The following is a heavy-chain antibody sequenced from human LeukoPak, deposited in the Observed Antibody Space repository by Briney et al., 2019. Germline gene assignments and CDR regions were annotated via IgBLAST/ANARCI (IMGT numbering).Heavy chain of an antibody. Sequence: GGSLRLSCAASGFTFSSYWMSWVRQAPGKGLEWVANIKQDGSEKYYVDSVKGRFTISRDNAKNSLYLQMNSLRAEDTALYYCASGGIYYGPAFDFWGQGSLVTVSA. J-gene: IGHJ4*02. CDR1: GFTFSSYW. CDR3: ASGGIYYGPAFDF. V-gene: IGHV3-7*03. CDR2: IKQDGSEK. D-gene: IGHD1-26*01.